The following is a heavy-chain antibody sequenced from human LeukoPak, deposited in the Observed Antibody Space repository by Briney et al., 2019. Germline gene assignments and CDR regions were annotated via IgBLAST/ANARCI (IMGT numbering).Heavy chain of an antibody. V-gene: IGHV4-30-2*01. CDR2: IYHSGST. Sequence: SETLSLTCTVSGGSISSGGYYWSWIRQPPGKGLEWIGYIYHSGSTYYNPSLKSRVTISVDRSKNQFSLKLSSVTAADTAVYYCARDGSGWFDPWGQGTLVTVSS. CDR1: GGSISSGGYY. CDR3: ARDGSGWFDP. J-gene: IGHJ5*02. D-gene: IGHD3-10*01.